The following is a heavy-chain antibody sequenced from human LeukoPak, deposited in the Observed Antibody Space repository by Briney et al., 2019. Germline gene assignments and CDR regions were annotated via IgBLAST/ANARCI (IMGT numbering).Heavy chain of an antibody. V-gene: IGHV3-48*03. Sequence: PVGSLRLSCAASGFTFSSYEMNWVRQAPGKGLEWVSYISSSGSTIYYADSVKGRFTISRDNAKNSLYLQMNSLRAEDTAVYYCARGGIDGPVGGSGSLYYFDYWGQGTLVTVSS. J-gene: IGHJ4*02. CDR3: ARGGIDGPVGGSGSLYYFDY. D-gene: IGHD3-10*01. CDR1: GFTFSSYE. CDR2: ISSSGSTI.